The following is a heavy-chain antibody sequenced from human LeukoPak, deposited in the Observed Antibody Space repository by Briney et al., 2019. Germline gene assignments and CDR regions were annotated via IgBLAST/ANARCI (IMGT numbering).Heavy chain of an antibody. J-gene: IGHJ6*02. CDR3: AKDRAHIVVVTAIPTSYGMDV. CDR2: ISGSGGST. D-gene: IGHD2-21*02. V-gene: IGHV3-23*01. CDR1: GFTFSSYA. Sequence: GGSLRLSCAASGFTFSSYAMSWVRQAPGKGLEWVSAISGSGGSTYYADSVKGRFTISRDNSKNTLYLQMNSLRAEDTALYYCAKDRAHIVVVTAIPTSYGMDVWGQGTTVTVSS.